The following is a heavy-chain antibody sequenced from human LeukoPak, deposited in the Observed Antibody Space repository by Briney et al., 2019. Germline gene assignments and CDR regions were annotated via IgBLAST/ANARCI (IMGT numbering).Heavy chain of an antibody. J-gene: IGHJ5*02. Sequence: QPGGSLRLSCAASGFTFSSYGMHWVRQAPGKGLEWVAVIWYDGSNKYYADSVKGRFTISRDNSKNTLYLQMNSLRAEDTAVYYCARDGEGFGEMLFDPWGQGTLVTVSS. CDR3: ARDGEGFGEMLFDP. CDR2: IWYDGSNK. D-gene: IGHD3-10*01. CDR1: GFTFSSYG. V-gene: IGHV3-33*01.